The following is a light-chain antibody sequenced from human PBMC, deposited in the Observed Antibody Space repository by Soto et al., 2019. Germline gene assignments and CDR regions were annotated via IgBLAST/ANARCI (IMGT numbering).Light chain of an antibody. CDR1: QSLYSN. V-gene: IGKV3-15*01. CDR2: ATS. Sequence: EIVMTQSPATLSLSPGERATLSCRASQSLYSNLAWYQQKPGQSPRLLIYATSTTATGIPARFSGSGSGTDFTLTISSLQSEDFALYYCQQYSKWPLTFGGGTKVEIK. CDR3: QQYSKWPLT. J-gene: IGKJ4*01.